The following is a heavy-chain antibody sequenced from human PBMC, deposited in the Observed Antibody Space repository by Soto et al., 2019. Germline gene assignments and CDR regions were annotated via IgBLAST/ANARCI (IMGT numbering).Heavy chain of an antibody. CDR3: AGHHFGVVQNWFDP. J-gene: IGHJ5*02. Sequence: GGSLRLSCAASGCTFSSYAMSWIRQAPGKGLEWVSAISGSGGSTYYADSVKGRFTISRDNSKNTLYLQMNSLRAEDTAVYYCAGHHFGVVQNWFDPWGQGTLVTVSS. V-gene: IGHV3-23*01. CDR1: GCTFSSYA. CDR2: ISGSGGST. D-gene: IGHD3-3*01.